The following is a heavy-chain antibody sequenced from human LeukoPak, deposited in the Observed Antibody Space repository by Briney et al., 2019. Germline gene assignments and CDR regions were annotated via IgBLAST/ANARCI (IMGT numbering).Heavy chain of an antibody. D-gene: IGHD3-22*01. CDR2: IIPIFGTA. Sequence: GASVKVSCKASGGTFSSYAISWVRQAPGQGLEWMGGIIPIFGTANYAQKFQGRVTITTDESASTAYMELSSLRSEDTAVYYCARDLSSAVKGWFDPWGQGTLVTVSS. J-gene: IGHJ5*02. V-gene: IGHV1-69*05. CDR1: GGTFSSYA. CDR3: ARDLSSAVKGWFDP.